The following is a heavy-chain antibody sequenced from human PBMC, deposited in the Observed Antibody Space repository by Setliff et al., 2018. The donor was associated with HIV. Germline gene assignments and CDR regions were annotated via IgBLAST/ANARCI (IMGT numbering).Heavy chain of an antibody. V-gene: IGHV4-34*01. CDR3: ARGRRHPQHSSGWWYYYYGMDV. CDR1: GGSFSGYY. CDR2: INHSGST. D-gene: IGHD6-19*01. Sequence: LSLTCAVYGGSFSGYYWSWIRQPPGKGLEWIGEINHSGSTNYNPSLKSRVTISVDTSKNQFSLKLSSVTAADTAVYYCARGRRHPQHSSGWWYYYYGMDVWGQGTTVTVSS. J-gene: IGHJ6*02.